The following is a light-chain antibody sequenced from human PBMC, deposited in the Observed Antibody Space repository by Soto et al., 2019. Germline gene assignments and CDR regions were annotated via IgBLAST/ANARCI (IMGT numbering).Light chain of an antibody. CDR1: QSVSSN. V-gene: IGKV3-15*01. CDR2: GAS. J-gene: IGKJ1*01. CDR3: QQYNNWPPWT. Sequence: EVVMTQSXATLSVSPGERATLSCRASQSVSSNLAWYQQKPGQAPRLLIYGASTRATGIPARFSGSGSGTEFTLTISSLQSEDFAVYYCQQYNNWPPWTFGQGTKVEIK.